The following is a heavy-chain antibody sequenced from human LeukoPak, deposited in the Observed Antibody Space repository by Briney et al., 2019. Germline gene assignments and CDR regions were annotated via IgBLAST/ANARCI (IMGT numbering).Heavy chain of an antibody. D-gene: IGHD6-13*01. V-gene: IGHV1-69*13. Sequence: ASVKVSCKASGGTFSSYAISWVRQAPGQGLEWMGGIIPIFGTANYAQKFQGRVTITADESTSTAYMELSSLRSEDTAVYYCARERAAGNFFDIWGQGAMVTVSS. CDR3: ARERAAGNFFDI. CDR1: GGTFSSYA. J-gene: IGHJ3*02. CDR2: IIPIFGTA.